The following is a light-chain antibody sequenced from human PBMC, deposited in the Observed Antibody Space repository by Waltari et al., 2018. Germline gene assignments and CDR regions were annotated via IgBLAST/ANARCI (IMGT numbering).Light chain of an antibody. CDR3: QQYNNFYIYS. V-gene: IGKV1-5*03. Sequence: DIQMTQSPSTLSASIGDRVTITCRASQNINIWLARYQQKPGKAPKLLIYKASTLESGVPSRFSGSGSGTEFTLTISSLQPDDFATYFCQQYNNFYIYSFGQGTKLEIK. CDR1: QNINIW. J-gene: IGKJ2*03. CDR2: KAS.